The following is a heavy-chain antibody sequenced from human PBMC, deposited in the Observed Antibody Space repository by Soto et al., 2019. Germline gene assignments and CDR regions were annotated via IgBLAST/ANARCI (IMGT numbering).Heavy chain of an antibody. J-gene: IGHJ6*03. CDR1: GYTFTGYY. CDR3: AREALQGTQTTSWNYYYYMDV. Sequence: ASVKVSCKASGYTFTGYYMHWVRQAPGQGLEWMGWINPNSGGTNYAQKFQGWVTMTRDTSISTAYMELSRLRSDDTAVYYCAREALQGTQTTSWNYYYYMDVWGKGTTVTVSS. D-gene: IGHD4-4*01. CDR2: INPNSGGT. V-gene: IGHV1-2*04.